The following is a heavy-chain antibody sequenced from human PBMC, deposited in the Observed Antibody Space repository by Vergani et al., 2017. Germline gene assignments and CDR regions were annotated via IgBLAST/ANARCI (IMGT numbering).Heavy chain of an antibody. CDR1: GFTFDDYG. Sequence: EVQLVESGGGVVRPGGSLRLSCAASGFTFDDYGMSWVRQAPGKGLEWVSGINWNGGSTGYADSVKGRFTISRDNAKNSLYLQMNSLRAEDTAVYYCARDLFYYDSSGYYSGFFDYWGQGTLVTVSS. J-gene: IGHJ4*02. CDR3: ARDLFYYDSSGYYSGFFDY. V-gene: IGHV3-20*04. CDR2: INWNGGST. D-gene: IGHD3-22*01.